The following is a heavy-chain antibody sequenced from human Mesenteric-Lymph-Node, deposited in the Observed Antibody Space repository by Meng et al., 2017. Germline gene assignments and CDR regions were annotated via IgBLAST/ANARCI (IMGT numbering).Heavy chain of an antibody. D-gene: IGHD3-10*01. V-gene: IGHV3-15*01. CDR1: GFTVSNAW. CDR3: TTERMVRGVIIEWKDY. J-gene: IGHJ4*02. Sequence: EVQRVEAGGGVGKPGGSRRRSGAAAGFTVSNAWMSGVRQAPGKGLEWVGRIKRKADGGTTDYAAPVKGRFTISRDDSKNTLYLQMKSLKTEDTAVYYCTTERMVRGVIIEWKDYWGQGTLVTVSS. CDR2: IKRKADGGTT.